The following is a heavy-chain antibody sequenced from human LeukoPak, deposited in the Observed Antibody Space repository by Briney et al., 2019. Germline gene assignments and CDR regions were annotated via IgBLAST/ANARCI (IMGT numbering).Heavy chain of an antibody. V-gene: IGHV6-1*01. CDR3: VRGNYNFDY. D-gene: IGHD5-24*01. CDR1: GESVSSTGAS. CDR2: TYYRSKWYY. J-gene: IGHJ4*02. Sequence: SQTLSLTCAIPGESVSSTGASWNWIRQSPSRGLEWLGRTYYRSKWYYEYALSVQSRIIVAPDTSKNQFSLQLNSVTPEDTAVYYCVRGNYNFDYWGQGSLVTVSS.